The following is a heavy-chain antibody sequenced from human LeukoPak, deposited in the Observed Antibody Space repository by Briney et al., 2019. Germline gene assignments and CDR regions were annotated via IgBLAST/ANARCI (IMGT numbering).Heavy chain of an antibody. Sequence: AGGSLRLSCAASGFTFSSYAMSWVRQAPGKGLEWVSAISGSGGSTYYADSVRGRFTISRDNAKNSLYLQMNSLRAEDTAVYYCARGLGGSEYYDFWSGSANDAFDIWGQGTMVTVSS. CDR2: ISGSGGST. V-gene: IGHV3-23*01. CDR3: ARGLGGSEYYDFWSGSANDAFDI. CDR1: GFTFSSYA. D-gene: IGHD3-3*01. J-gene: IGHJ3*02.